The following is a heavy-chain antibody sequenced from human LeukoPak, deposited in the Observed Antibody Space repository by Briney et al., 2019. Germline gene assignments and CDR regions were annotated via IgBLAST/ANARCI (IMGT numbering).Heavy chain of an antibody. V-gene: IGHV3-74*01. CDR3: ARDVVGATFAFDI. Sequence: RGSLRLSCAASGIIFSNYWMHWVRQAPGKGLVWVSRINRDGSSTSYADSVKGRFTISRDNAKNSLYLQMNSLRAEDTALYYCARDVVGATFAFDIWGQGTMVTVSS. CDR1: GIIFSNYW. J-gene: IGHJ3*02. D-gene: IGHD1-26*01. CDR2: INRDGSST.